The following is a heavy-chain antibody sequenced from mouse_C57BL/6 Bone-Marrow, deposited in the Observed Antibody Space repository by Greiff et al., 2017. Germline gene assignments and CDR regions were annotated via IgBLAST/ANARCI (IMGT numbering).Heavy chain of an antibody. V-gene: IGHV1-53*01. CDR1: GYTFTSYW. CDR2: INPSNGGT. CDR3: ASENDGYYVTFLFAY. J-gene: IGHJ3*01. D-gene: IGHD2-3*01. Sequence: QVQLQQPGTELVKPGASVKLSCKASGYTFTSYWMHWVKQRPGQGLEWIGNINPSNGGTNYNEKFKSKATLTADKSSSTAYMQLSSLTSEDSAVYYCASENDGYYVTFLFAYWGQGTLVTVSA.